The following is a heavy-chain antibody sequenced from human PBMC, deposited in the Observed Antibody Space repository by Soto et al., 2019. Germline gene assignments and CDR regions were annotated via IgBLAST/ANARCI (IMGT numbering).Heavy chain of an antibody. CDR3: AKDNGRAAAGIIGSGFDAFDI. D-gene: IGHD6-13*01. CDR1: GFTFDDYA. J-gene: IGHJ3*02. V-gene: IGHV3-9*01. Sequence: GGSLRLSCAASGFTFDDYAMHWVRQAPGKGLEWVSGISWNSGSIGYADSVKGRFTISRDNAKNSLYLQMNSLRAEDTALYYCAKDNGRAAAGIIGSGFDAFDIWGQGTMVTVSS. CDR2: ISWNSGSI.